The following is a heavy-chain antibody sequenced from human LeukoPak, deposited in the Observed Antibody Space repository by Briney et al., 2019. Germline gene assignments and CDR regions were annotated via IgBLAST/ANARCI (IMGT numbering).Heavy chain of an antibody. J-gene: IGHJ3*02. CDR1: GGSISSGTYY. Sequence: SQTLSLTCTVSGGSISSGTYYWSWIRQPAGKGLEWIGRIYTSGSTNYNPSLKSRVTISVDTSKNQFSLKLSSVTAADTAVYYFAGGEFIWWFDIWGQGTMVTDSS. D-gene: IGHD2-21*01. V-gene: IGHV4-61*02. CDR2: IYTSGST. CDR3: AGGEFIWWFDI.